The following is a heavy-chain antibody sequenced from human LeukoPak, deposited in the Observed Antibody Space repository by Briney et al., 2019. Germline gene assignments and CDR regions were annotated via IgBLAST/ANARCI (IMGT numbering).Heavy chain of an antibody. V-gene: IGHV3-48*01. D-gene: IGHD5-24*01. CDR3: AKGGDGYNYDY. J-gene: IGHJ4*02. CDR2: ISSSSSTT. CDR1: GFTFSSYS. Sequence: GGSLRLSCAASGFTFSSYSMNWVRQAPGKGLEWVSYISSSSSTTYYADSVKGRFTISRDNSKNTLYLQMNSLRAEDTAVYYCAKGGDGYNYDYWGQGTLVTVSS.